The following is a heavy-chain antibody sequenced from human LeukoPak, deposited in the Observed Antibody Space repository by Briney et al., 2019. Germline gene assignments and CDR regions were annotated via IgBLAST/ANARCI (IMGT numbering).Heavy chain of an antibody. D-gene: IGHD4-17*01. CDR3: ACLRGPSDY. CDR1: GFTFSSYW. CDR2: IKQDGSEK. Sequence: GGSLRLSCAASGFTFSSYWMSWVRQAPGKGLEWVANIKQDGSEKYYVDSVKGRFTISRDNAKNSLYPQMDSLTADDTAVYFCACLRGPSDYWGQGTLVTVSS. V-gene: IGHV3-7*01. J-gene: IGHJ4*02.